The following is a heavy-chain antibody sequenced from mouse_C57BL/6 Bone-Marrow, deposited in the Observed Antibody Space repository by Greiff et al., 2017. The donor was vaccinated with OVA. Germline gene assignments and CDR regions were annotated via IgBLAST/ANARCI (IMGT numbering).Heavy chain of an antibody. CDR1: GFTFSDYY. CDR2: ISNGGGST. Sequence: EVQVVESGGGLVQPGGSLKLSCAASGFTFSDYYMYWVRQTPEKRLEWVAYISNGGGSTYYPDTVKGRFTISRDNAKNTLYLQMSRLKSEDTAMYYCARPRGGYAMDYWGQGTSVTVSS. V-gene: IGHV5-12*01. CDR3: ARPRGGYAMDY. J-gene: IGHJ4*01.